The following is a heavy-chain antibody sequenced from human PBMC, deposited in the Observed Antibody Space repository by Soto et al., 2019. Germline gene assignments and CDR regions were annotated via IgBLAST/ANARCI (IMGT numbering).Heavy chain of an antibody. CDR1: GYTFTSYG. J-gene: IGHJ6*02. CDR3: ARGLTVTDYYYYGMDV. V-gene: IGHV1-18*01. Sequence: ASVKVSCKASGYTFTSYGISWVRQAPGQGLEWMGWISAYNGNTNYAQKLQGRVTMTTDESTSTAYMELSSLRSEDTAVYYCARGLTVTDYYYYGMDVWGQGTTVTVSS. CDR2: ISAYNGNT. D-gene: IGHD4-4*01.